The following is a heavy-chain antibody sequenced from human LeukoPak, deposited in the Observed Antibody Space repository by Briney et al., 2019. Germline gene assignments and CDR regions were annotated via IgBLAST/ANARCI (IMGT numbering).Heavy chain of an antibody. Sequence: ASVKVSCKASGYTFTSYDINWVRQATGQGLEWMGWMNPNSGNTGYAQKFQGRVAITRNTSISTAYMELSGLRSEDTAVYYCARGRYYDTPFDPWGQGTLVTVSS. CDR1: GYTFTSYD. CDR3: ARGRYYDTPFDP. CDR2: MNPNSGNT. J-gene: IGHJ5*02. D-gene: IGHD3-22*01. V-gene: IGHV1-8*03.